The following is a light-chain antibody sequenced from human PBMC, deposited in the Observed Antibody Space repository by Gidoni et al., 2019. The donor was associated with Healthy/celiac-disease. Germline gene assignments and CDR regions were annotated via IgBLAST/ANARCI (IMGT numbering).Light chain of an antibody. CDR2: GAS. J-gene: IGKJ1*01. Sequence: LVLTQSPGTLSLSPGERATLSCSASQSVSSSYLTWYQQKPGQAPSLLIYGASSRATGIPDRFSGSGSGTDFTLTISRLEPEDFAVYYYQQYCSSPTWTFGQGTKVEIK. V-gene: IGKV3-20*01. CDR1: QSVSSSY. CDR3: QQYCSSPTWT.